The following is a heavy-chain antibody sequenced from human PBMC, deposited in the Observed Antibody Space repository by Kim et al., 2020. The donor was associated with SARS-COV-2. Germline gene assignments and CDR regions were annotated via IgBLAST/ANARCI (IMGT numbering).Heavy chain of an antibody. D-gene: IGHD3-10*01. J-gene: IGHJ4*02. V-gene: IGHV3-49*03. Sequence: GGSLRLSCTASGFTFGDYAMSWFRQAPGKGLEWVGFIRSKAYGGTTEYAASVKGRFTISRDDSKSIAYLQMNSLKTEDTAVYYCTRVVGTMGSYYNYFDYWGQGTLVTVSS. CDR3: TRVVGTMGSYYNYFDY. CDR1: GFTFGDYA. CDR2: IRSKAYGGTT.